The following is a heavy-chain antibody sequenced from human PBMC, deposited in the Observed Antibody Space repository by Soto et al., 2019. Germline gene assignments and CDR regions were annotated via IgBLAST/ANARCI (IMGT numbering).Heavy chain of an antibody. V-gene: IGHV2-26*01. J-gene: IGHJ5*02. D-gene: IGHD3-22*01. CDR2: IFSNDEK. CDR1: GFSLSNARMG. Sequence: QVTLKESGPVLVKPTETLTLTCTVSGFSLSNARMGVSWIRQPPGKALEWLAHIFSNDEKSYSTSLKSRLTISKDTSKSPVVLTMTNMDPVDTATYYCARTDSSGYYGWFDPWGQGTLVTVSS. CDR3: ARTDSSGYYGWFDP.